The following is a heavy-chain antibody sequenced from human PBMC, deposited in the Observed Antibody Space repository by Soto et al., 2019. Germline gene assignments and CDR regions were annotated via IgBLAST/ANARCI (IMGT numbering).Heavy chain of an antibody. CDR2: INPNSGGT. Sequence: ASVTVSCTASGYTFTGYYMHWVRQAPGQGLEWMGWINPNSGGTNYAQKFQGWVTMTRDTSISTAYMELSRLRSDDTAVYYCARSLYCTNGVCYTWSYYGMDVWGQGTTVTVSS. V-gene: IGHV1-2*04. CDR1: GYTFTGYY. D-gene: IGHD2-8*01. J-gene: IGHJ6*02. CDR3: ARSLYCTNGVCYTWSYYGMDV.